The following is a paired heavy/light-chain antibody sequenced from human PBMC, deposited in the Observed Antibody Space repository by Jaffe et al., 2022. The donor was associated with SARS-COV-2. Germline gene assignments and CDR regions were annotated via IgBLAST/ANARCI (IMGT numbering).Heavy chain of an antibody. J-gene: IGHJ4*02. D-gene: IGHD1-26*01. CDR1: GFMFSAYN. CDR3: ASALGI. CDR2: IGPRSDYT. Sequence: EVQMSESGGGLVQPGGSLRLSCAASGFMFSAYNMNWVRQAPGKGLEWVSSIGPRSDYTHYADSVGGRFTISRDNSETTLHLQMNSLRAEDTALYFCASALGIWGQGTLVTVSS. V-gene: IGHV3-23*01.
Light chain of an antibody. CDR1: SRDVGAYKY. CDR3: SSHAGTDRLV. CDR2: EVT. J-gene: IGLJ3*02. Sequence: QSVLTQPPSASGSPGQSVTISCTGTSRDVGAYKYVSWYQQHPGKVPKLLIYEVTKRPSGVPDRFSGSKSGNTAFLTVSGLLADDEGDYYCSSHAGTDRLVFGGGTRLTVL. V-gene: IGLV2-8*01.